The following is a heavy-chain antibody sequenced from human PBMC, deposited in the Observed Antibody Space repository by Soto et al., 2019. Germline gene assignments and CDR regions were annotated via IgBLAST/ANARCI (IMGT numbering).Heavy chain of an antibody. CDR3: ERALPRERRAAAGRLADFDY. Sequence: QVQLVQSGAEVKKPGASVKVSCKASGYTFTSYGISWVRQASGQGLEWMGWISAYNGNTNYAQKLQGRVTMTTDTPTRTAYMELRSLISDDTAVYYCERALPRERRAAAGRLADFDYWGQGTLVTVSS. CDR2: ISAYNGNT. V-gene: IGHV1-18*01. CDR1: GYTFTSYG. D-gene: IGHD6-13*01. J-gene: IGHJ4*02.